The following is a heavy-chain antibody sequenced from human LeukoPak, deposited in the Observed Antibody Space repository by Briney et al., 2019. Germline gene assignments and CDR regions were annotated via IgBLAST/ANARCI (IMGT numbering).Heavy chain of an antibody. Sequence: GGSLRLSCAASGFTFSSYWMSWVRQAPGKGLEWVANIKQDGSEKYYADSVKGRFTISRDNAKNSLYLQMNSLRAEDTAVYYCAREPEPGYYYDSSGYEFINWGQGTLVTVSS. CDR1: GFTFSSYW. CDR3: AREPEPGYYYDSSGYEFIN. J-gene: IGHJ4*02. CDR2: IKQDGSEK. D-gene: IGHD3-22*01. V-gene: IGHV3-7*01.